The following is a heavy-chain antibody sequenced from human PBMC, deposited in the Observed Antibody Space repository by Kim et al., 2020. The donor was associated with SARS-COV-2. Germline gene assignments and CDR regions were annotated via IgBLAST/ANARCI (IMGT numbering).Heavy chain of an antibody. V-gene: IGHV3-33*01. CDR2: IWYDGSNK. D-gene: IGHD3-9*01. J-gene: IGHJ6*02. Sequence: GGSLRLSCAASGFTFSSYGMHWVRQAPGKGLEWVAVIWYDGSNKYYADSVKGRFTISRDNSKNTLYLQMNSLRAEDTAVYYCARDFFMDSDILPGYGMDVWGQGTTVTVSS. CDR1: GFTFSSYG. CDR3: ARDFFMDSDILPGYGMDV.